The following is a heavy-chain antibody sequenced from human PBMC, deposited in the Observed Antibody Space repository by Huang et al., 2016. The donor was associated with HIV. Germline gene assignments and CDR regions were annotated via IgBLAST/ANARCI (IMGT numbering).Heavy chain of an antibody. CDR3: ARTEMEYYYGSSGYYPDY. CDR2: ISCTSSNI. D-gene: IGHD3-22*01. CDR1: GFDFSKYS. Sequence: EVQLVESGGALVQPGGSLKLSCVVSGFDFSKYSMSWVRQAPGKGLEWVSYISCTSSNIYYADSVKGRFTISRDNAKNSVFLQMRSLRAEDTALYYCARTEMEYYYGSSGYYPDYWGQGTQVTVSS. J-gene: IGHJ4*02. V-gene: IGHV3-48*01.